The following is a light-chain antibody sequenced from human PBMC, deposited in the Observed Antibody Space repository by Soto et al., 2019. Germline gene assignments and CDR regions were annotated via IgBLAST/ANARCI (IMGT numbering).Light chain of an antibody. CDR2: AAS. V-gene: IGKV3-15*01. CDR1: QSIRSN. CDR3: QQYNNWPRT. Sequence: EIVLTQSPGTLSLSPGERATLSCRASQSIRSNYLAWYQQKPGQAPRLLIYAASTRATGIPARFSGSGSGTEFTLTINSLQSEDFAVYYCQQYNNWPRTFGQGTKVDIK. J-gene: IGKJ1*01.